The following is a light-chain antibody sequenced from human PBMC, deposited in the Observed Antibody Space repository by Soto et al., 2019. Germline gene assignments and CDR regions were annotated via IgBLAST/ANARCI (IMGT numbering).Light chain of an antibody. CDR1: QSISNY. CDR3: QQSYTGPYA. V-gene: IGKV1-39*01. Sequence: DIQMTQSPSSLSASVGDRVTITCRTSQSISNYLNWYQQKPGKVTKLLIYAASSLQTGVPSRFSGSGSGTDFTLTISSVQPEDFATYYCQQSYTGPYAFAQGTKLEIK. J-gene: IGKJ2*01. CDR2: AAS.